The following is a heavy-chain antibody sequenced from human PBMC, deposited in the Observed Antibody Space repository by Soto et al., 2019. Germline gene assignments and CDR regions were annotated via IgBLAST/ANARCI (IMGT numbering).Heavy chain of an antibody. Sequence: LRLSCAGSGFTFSRYAIHWVRQAPGKGLEWVAVISRDGKNKYYVDSVKGRFTVSRDDSQNTLYLHMNSLRREDTAVYYCARSRNSAVADSFDFWGQGTLVTVSS. V-gene: IGHV3-30*04. CDR2: ISRDGKNK. D-gene: IGHD3-10*01. CDR3: ARSRNSAVADSFDF. J-gene: IGHJ4*02. CDR1: GFTFSRYA.